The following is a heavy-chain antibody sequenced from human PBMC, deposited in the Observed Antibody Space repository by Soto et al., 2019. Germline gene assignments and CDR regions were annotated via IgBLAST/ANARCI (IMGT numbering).Heavy chain of an antibody. Sequence: QVQLVQSGAEVKKPGSSVKVSCKASGGTFSSYAISWVRQAPGQGLEWMGGIIPIFGTANYAQKFQGRVTITADKSTSTAYMEMSSLRSEDKDVYYCARSEYCTNGVCYTEVDYYYGMDVWGQGTTVTVSS. J-gene: IGHJ6*02. CDR3: ARSEYCTNGVCYTEVDYYYGMDV. V-gene: IGHV1-69*06. D-gene: IGHD2-8*01. CDR1: GGTFSSYA. CDR2: IIPIFGTA.